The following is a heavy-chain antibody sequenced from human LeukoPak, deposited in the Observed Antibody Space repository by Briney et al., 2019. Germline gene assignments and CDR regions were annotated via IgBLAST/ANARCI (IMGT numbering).Heavy chain of an antibody. V-gene: IGHV4-59*12. J-gene: IGHJ4*02. CDR1: GGSISSYY. CDR3: ARCPYYYDSSGYLYFDY. Sequence: SETLSPTCTVSGGSISSYYWSWIRQPPGKGLEWIGYIYYSGSTNYNPSLKSRVTMSVDTSKNQFSLKLSSVTAADTAVYYCARCPYYYDSSGYLYFDYWGQGTLVTVSS. D-gene: IGHD3-22*01. CDR2: IYYSGST.